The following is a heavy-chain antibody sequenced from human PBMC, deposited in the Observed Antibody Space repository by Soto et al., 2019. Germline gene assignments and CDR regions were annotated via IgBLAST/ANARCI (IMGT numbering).Heavy chain of an antibody. CDR2: ISYDGSNK. J-gene: IGHJ4*02. CDR3: AKDSIATWFNLDY. V-gene: IGHV3-30*18. Sequence: GGSLRLSCAASGFTFSSYGMHWVRQAPGKGLEWVAVISYDGSNKYYADSVKGRFTISRDNSKNTLFLQMNSLRAEDTAVYYCAKDSIATWFNLDYWGQGTLVTVSS. CDR1: GFTFSSYG. D-gene: IGHD1-26*01.